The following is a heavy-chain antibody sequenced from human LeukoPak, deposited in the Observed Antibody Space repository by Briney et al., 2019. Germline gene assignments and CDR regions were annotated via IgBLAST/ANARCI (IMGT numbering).Heavy chain of an antibody. Sequence: PSETLSLTCAVYGGSFSGYYWSWIRQPPGKRLGWIGEINHSGSTNYNPSLKSRVTISVDTSKNQFSLKLSSVTAADTAVYYCASAFRRDAFDIWGQGTMVTVSS. CDR1: GGSFSGYY. CDR2: INHSGST. D-gene: IGHD3-3*02. J-gene: IGHJ3*02. CDR3: ASAFRRDAFDI. V-gene: IGHV4-34*01.